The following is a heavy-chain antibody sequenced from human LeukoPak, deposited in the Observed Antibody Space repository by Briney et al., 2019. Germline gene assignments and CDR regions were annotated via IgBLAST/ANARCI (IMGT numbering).Heavy chain of an antibody. CDR2: IRSKANSYAT. CDR1: GFTFSGSA. D-gene: IGHD2-15*01. Sequence: PGGSLRLSCAASGFTFSGSAMHWVRQASGKGLEWVGRIRSKANSYATAYAASVKGRFTISRDDSKNTLYLQMNSLKTEDTAVYYCTTDPRGYCSGGSCYSAVDYWGQGTLVTVSS. V-gene: IGHV3-73*01. CDR3: TTDPRGYCSGGSCYSAVDY. J-gene: IGHJ4*02.